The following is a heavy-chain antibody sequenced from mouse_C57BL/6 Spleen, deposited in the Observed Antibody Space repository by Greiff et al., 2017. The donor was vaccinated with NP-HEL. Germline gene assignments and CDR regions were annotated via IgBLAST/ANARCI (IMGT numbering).Heavy chain of an antibody. V-gene: IGHV1-64*01. J-gene: IGHJ4*01. D-gene: IGHD1-1*01. CDR2: IHPNSGST. CDR3: ARGTTVRSTGYAMDD. Sequence: QVQLQQPGAELVKPGASVKLSCKASGYTFTSYWMHWVKQRPGQGLEWIGMIHPNSGSTNYNEKFKGKATLTVDKSSSTAYMQLSSLTSEDSAVYCCARGTTVRSTGYAMDDWGKGTSVTVSS. CDR1: GYTFTSYW.